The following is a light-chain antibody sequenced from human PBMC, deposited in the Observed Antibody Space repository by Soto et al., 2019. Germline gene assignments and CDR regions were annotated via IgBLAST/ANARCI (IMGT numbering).Light chain of an antibody. V-gene: IGKV3-15*01. CDR2: GAS. Sequence: IVMTQSPDNLSLSPGERATFACRASQSVSSNLAWYQQKPGQAPRLLIYGASTRATGIPARFSGSGSGTEFTLTISSLQSEDFAVYYCQQYDSWPQTFGQGTKVDIK. CDR3: QQYDSWPQT. J-gene: IGKJ1*01. CDR1: QSVSSN.